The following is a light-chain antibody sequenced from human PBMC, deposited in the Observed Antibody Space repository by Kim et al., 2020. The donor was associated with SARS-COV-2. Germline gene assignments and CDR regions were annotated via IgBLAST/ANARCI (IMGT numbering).Light chain of an antibody. CDR2: GNN. J-gene: IGLJ2*01. V-gene: IGLV1-40*01. CDR3: QSYDSSLSAWV. CDR1: SSNIGAGYD. Sequence: QSVLTQSPSVSGAPGQRVTISCTGSSSNIGAGYDVQWYRQLPGTAPKLLIYGNNNRPSGVPDRFSGSKSGTSASLAITGLQAEDEADYYCQSYDSSLSAWVFGGGTQLTVL.